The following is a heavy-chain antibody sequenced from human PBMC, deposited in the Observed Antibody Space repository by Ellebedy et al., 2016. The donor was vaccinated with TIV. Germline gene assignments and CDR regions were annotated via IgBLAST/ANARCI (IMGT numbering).Heavy chain of an antibody. V-gene: IGHV4-34*01. D-gene: IGHD1-26*01. CDR2: INHSGST. CDR1: GGSFSGYY. CDR3: ADGAPGWELHH. J-gene: IGHJ5*02. Sequence: SETLSLXXAVYGGSFSGYYWSWIRQPPGKGLEWIGEINHSGSTNYNPSLKSRVTISVDTSKNQFSLKLSSVTAADTAVYYCADGAPGWELHHWGQGTLVTVSS.